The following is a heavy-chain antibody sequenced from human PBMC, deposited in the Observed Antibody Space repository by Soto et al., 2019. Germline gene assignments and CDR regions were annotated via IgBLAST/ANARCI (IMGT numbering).Heavy chain of an antibody. J-gene: IGHJ4*02. CDR3: AREGASRFRGFDY. V-gene: IGHV4-59*01. Sequence: SETLSLTCSVSGDSITNYYWSWIRQPPGKGLEWIGFVHYTGSANYNPSLKSRVTISVGTSKKQFSLRLSSVTAADSGVYYCAREGASRFRGFDYWGQGTLVTVSS. CDR2: VHYTGSA. CDR1: GDSITNYY. D-gene: IGHD2-2*01.